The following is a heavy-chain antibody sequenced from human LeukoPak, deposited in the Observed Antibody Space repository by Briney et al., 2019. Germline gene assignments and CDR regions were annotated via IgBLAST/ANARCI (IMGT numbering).Heavy chain of an antibody. V-gene: IGHV3-33*01. Sequence: GGSLRLSCAASGFTFSSYGMHWVRQAPGKELEWVAVIWYDGSNKYYADSVKGRFTISRDNSKNTLYLQMNSLRAEDTAVYYCARAGGSYYVYYYYYHMDVWGKGTTVTVSS. CDR2: IWYDGSNK. CDR3: ARAGGSYYVYYYYYHMDV. CDR1: GFTFSSYG. J-gene: IGHJ6*03. D-gene: IGHD1-26*01.